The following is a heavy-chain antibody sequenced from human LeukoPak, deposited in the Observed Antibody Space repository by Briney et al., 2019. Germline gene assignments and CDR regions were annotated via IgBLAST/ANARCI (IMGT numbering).Heavy chain of an antibody. CDR2: INPSGGST. J-gene: IGHJ5*02. CDR1: GYTFTSYY. CDR3: ARDGRYYGAGSPGWFDP. D-gene: IGHD3-10*01. V-gene: IGHV1-46*01. Sequence: GASVKVSCKASGYTFTSYYMHWVRQAPGQGLEWMGIINPSGGSTSYAQKFQGRVTMTRDASTSTVYMELSSLRSEDTAVYYCARDGRYYGAGSPGWFDPWGQGTLVTVSS.